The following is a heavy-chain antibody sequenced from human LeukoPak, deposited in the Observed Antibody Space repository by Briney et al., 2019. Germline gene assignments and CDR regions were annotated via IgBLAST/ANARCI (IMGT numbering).Heavy chain of an antibody. CDR3: ASSIFGVVPVGAFDI. CDR2: ISSSSSYI. J-gene: IGHJ3*02. D-gene: IGHD3-3*01. Sequence: PGGSLRLSCAASGFTFSSYSMNWVRQAPGKGLEWVSSISSSSSYIYYADSVKGRFTISRDNAKNSLYLQMNSLRAEDTAVYYCASSIFGVVPVGAFDIWGQGTMVTVSS. V-gene: IGHV3-21*01. CDR1: GFTFSSYS.